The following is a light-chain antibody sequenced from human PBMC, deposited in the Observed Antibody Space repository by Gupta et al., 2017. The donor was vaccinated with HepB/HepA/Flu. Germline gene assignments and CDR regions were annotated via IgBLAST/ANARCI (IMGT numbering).Light chain of an antibody. Sequence: EIVMTQSPATLSVSPGERATLSCRASQSVSSTLAWYQQKPGQAPRLLIFGASTRATGIPARFSGSGSGTEFTLTISSLQSEGFAVYYCQQYNNWPRTFGQGTKVEIK. J-gene: IGKJ1*01. CDR1: QSVSST. CDR3: QQYNNWPRT. V-gene: IGKV3-15*01. CDR2: GAS.